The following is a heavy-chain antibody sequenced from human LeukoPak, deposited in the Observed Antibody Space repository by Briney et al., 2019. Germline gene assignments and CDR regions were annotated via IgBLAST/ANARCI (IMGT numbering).Heavy chain of an antibody. Sequence: GRSLRLSCAASGFTFSSYAMHWVRQAPGKGLEWVAVISYDGSNKYYADSVKGRFTISRDNSKNTLYLQMNSLRAEDTAVYYCASYYVDPTFFDYGGKGPLVTAPS. CDR1: GFTFSSYA. CDR2: ISYDGSNK. V-gene: IGHV3-30*04. J-gene: IGHJ4*02. D-gene: IGHD4-17*01. CDR3: ASYYVDPTFFDY.